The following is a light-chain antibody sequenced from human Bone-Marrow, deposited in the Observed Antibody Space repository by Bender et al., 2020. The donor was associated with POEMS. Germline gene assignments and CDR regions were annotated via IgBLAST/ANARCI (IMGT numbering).Light chain of an antibody. V-gene: IGLV3-25*02. CDR1: EFPRQY. J-gene: IGLJ3*02. Sequence: SYGLTQPPSVSVSPGQTARIPCSGDEFPRQYAYWYQQKPGQAPVLMIYKDINRPSGIPERFSGSSSGTTAMLTISGAQVEDEADYHCFSTDGSGDVWVFGGGTKLTVL. CDR3: FSTDGSGDVWV. CDR2: KDI.